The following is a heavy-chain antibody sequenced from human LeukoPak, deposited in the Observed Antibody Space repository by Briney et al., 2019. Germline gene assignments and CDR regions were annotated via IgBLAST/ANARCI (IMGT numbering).Heavy chain of an antibody. J-gene: IGHJ4*02. CDR2: IYHSGST. V-gene: IGHV4-59*01. Sequence: SETLSLTCTVSNGSISTYYWNWLRQTPGKGLEWIGYIYHSGSTNYNPSLKSRVTISLDMSKNQFSLNLTSVTAADTAVYFCAKTNSGNHFDYWGQGTLVTVSS. D-gene: IGHD1-26*01. CDR3: AKTNSGNHFDY. CDR1: NGSISTYY.